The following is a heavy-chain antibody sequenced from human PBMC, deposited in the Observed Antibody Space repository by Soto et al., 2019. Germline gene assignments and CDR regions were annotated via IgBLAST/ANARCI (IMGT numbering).Heavy chain of an antibody. D-gene: IGHD1-1*01. CDR2: ISTTGGST. J-gene: IGHJ4*02. CDR3: ARPDGATYNFRY. Sequence: PGGSLRLSCAASGFTFNAYSLSWVRQAPGKGLEWVSAISTTGGSTYYADSVKGRFTISRDNSQNTLSLQMNSLRAEDTAVYYCARPDGATYNFRYWGQGTLVTV. V-gene: IGHV3-23*01. CDR1: GFTFNAYS.